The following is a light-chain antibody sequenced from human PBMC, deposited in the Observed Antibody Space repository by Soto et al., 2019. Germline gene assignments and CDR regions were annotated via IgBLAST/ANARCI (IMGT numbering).Light chain of an antibody. V-gene: IGKV1-39*01. CDR2: AAS. J-gene: IGKJ4*01. CDR1: QSISSY. Sequence: DIQMTQSPSSLSASVGDRVTITCRASQSISSYLNWYQQKPGKAPKLLIYAASSLQSGVPSRFSGRGSGTDFTLTLSSVQPEDFATYYCQQSYSTLLTFGGGTKVEIK. CDR3: QQSYSTLLT.